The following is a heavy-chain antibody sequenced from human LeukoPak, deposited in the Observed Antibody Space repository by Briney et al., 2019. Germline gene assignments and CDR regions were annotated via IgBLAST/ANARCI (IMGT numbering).Heavy chain of an antibody. D-gene: IGHD3-10*01. Sequence: ASVKVSCKSSGYTFTGYYMHWVRQAPGQGLEWMGWINPNSGGTNYAQKFQGRVTMTRDTSISTAYMEPRSLRSDDTAVYYCARDQGLLWFGELLQSFDYWGQGTLVTVSS. CDR1: GYTFTGYY. J-gene: IGHJ4*02. V-gene: IGHV1-2*02. CDR3: ARDQGLLWFGELLQSFDY. CDR2: INPNSGGT.